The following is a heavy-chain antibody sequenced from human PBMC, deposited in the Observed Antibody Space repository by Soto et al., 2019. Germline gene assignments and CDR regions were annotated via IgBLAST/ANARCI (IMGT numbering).Heavy chain of an antibody. Sequence: GESLKISCKGSGYSFTSYWIGWVRQMPGKGLEWMGIIYPGDSDTRYSPSFQGQVTISADKSISTAYLQWSSLKASDTAMYYCARHEHGSGRGYYYYYMDVWGKGTTVTVSS. D-gene: IGHD6-25*01. CDR2: IYPGDSDT. J-gene: IGHJ6*03. V-gene: IGHV5-51*01. CDR3: ARHEHGSGRGYYYYYMDV. CDR1: GYSFTSYW.